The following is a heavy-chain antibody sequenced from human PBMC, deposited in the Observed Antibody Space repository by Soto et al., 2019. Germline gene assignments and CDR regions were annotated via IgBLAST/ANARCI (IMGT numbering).Heavy chain of an antibody. CDR2: ISAYNGNT. V-gene: IGHV1-18*01. J-gene: IGHJ6*02. CDR3: ARDSAVAGPLSYYYGMDV. Sequence: ASVKVSCKASGYTFTSYGISWVRQAPGQGLEWMGWISAYNGNTNYAQKLQGRVTMTTDTSTSTAYMELRSLRSDDTAVYYCARDSAVAGPLSYYYGMDVWGQGTTVTVSS. D-gene: IGHD6-19*01. CDR1: GYTFTSYG.